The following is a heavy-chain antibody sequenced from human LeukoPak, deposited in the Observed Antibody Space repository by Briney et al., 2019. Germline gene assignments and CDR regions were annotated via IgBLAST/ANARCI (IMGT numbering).Heavy chain of an antibody. J-gene: IGHJ4*02. V-gene: IGHV3-7*01. CDR2: IKEGGSMI. Sequence: GGSLRLSCAPSGFTLSNAWMIGVRQARGGGGEGLGNIKEGGSMINCVDSGRGRFSISRDNDTHTMYLQMRSLRVEDTAVYYCARDHHFGALDYWGQGTLVTVSS. CDR1: GFTLSNAW. CDR3: ARDHHFGALDY. D-gene: IGHD1-26*01.